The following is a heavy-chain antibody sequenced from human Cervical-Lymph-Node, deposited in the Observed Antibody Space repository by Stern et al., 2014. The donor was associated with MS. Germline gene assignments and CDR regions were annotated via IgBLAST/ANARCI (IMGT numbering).Heavy chain of an antibody. CDR3: ARVYSGYDWFDY. CDR2: IHHSGTT. J-gene: IGHJ4*02. V-gene: IGHV4-4*02. Sequence: QVQLQESGPGLVKPSGTLSLTCVVSGGSISNINWWGWVRQPPGMGLEWIGEIHHSGTTNFTPALWNRVTMSGCMYKHHISLELNSVTAADTAVYYCARVYSGYDWFDYWGQGTLVTVSS. CDR1: GGSISNINW. D-gene: IGHD5-12*01.